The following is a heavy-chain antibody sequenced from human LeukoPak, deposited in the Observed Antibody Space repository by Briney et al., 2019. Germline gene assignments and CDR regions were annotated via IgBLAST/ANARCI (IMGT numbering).Heavy chain of an antibody. Sequence: GGSLRLSCVASGFTFSGYWMNWVRQAPGKGLEWVANIQQDGSEKYYVDSVKGRFTISRDNAKNSLFLQMNSLRAEDTAVYYCARALDTAMNDYWGQGTLVTVSS. V-gene: IGHV3-7*03. CDR2: IQQDGSEK. D-gene: IGHD5-18*01. CDR3: ARALDTAMNDY. J-gene: IGHJ4*02. CDR1: GFTFSGYW.